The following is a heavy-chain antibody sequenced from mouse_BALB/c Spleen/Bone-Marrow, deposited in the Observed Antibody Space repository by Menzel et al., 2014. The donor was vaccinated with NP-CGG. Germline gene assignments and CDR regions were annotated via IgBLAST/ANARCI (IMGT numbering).Heavy chain of an antibody. V-gene: IGHV1-14*01. D-gene: IGHD2-3*01. CDR1: GYTFSSYV. CDR2: INPYNDGT. J-gene: IGHJ4*01. CDR3: AREADGYYVGAMDY. Sequence: VQLQQSGPELGKPGASVKMSCKASGYTFSSYVIHWVKQKPGQGLEWIGYINPYNDGTKYNEKFKGKATLTSDKSSSTAYIDLSRRTSEDSAVYYWAREADGYYVGAMDYWGQGTSVIDS.